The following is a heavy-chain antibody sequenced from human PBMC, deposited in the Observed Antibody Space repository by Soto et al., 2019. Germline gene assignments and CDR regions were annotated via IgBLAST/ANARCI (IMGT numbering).Heavy chain of an antibody. CDR3: ARARSGYNIDAFDI. CDR2: IYYDGNT. V-gene: IGHV4-59*01. Sequence: SETLSLTCIVSGGSISGYFWSWIRQPPGKGLEWIGHIYYDGNTNYEPSLESRLTMSVDTSKNQISLMLRSVTAADTAVYYCARARSGYNIDAFDIWGQGTMVTVS. D-gene: IGHD1-1*01. J-gene: IGHJ3*02. CDR1: GGSISGYF.